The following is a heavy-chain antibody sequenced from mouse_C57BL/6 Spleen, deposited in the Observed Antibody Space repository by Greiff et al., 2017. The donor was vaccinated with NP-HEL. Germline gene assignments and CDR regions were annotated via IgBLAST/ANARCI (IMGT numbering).Heavy chain of an antibody. J-gene: IGHJ4*01. CDR1: GYTFTSYW. CDR3: ARGKGDYAMAY. Sequence: VQLQQSGAELVKPGASVKLSCKASGYTFTSYWMHWVKQRPGQGLEWIGMIHPNSGSTNYNEKFKSKATLTVDKSSSTAYMQLSSLTSEDSAVYYGARGKGDYAMAYWGQGTSVTVSS. V-gene: IGHV1-64*01. CDR2: IHPNSGST.